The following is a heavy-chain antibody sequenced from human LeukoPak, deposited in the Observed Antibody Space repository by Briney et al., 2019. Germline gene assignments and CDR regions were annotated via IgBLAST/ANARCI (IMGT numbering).Heavy chain of an antibody. J-gene: IGHJ4*02. V-gene: IGHV3-30*02. CDR1: GLTFHRAG. CDR3: AKDKGTYWFDY. Sequence: GGSLRLSCIVSGLTFHRAGMHWVRQAPGTGLEWVAFIWSDGSSQHYADSVKGRFTISRDNSKNTVYLQMNSLRPDDTAAYYCAKDKGTYWFDYWGQGSLVTVSS. CDR2: IWSDGSSQ. D-gene: IGHD1-7*01.